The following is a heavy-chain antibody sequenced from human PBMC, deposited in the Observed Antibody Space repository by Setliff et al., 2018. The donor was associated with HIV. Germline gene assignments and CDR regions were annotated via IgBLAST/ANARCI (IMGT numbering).Heavy chain of an antibody. D-gene: IGHD3-22*01. J-gene: IGHJ5*02. CDR2: IYHSGST. V-gene: IGHV4-31*03. CDR3: ARDVSAYYDGSGPRGWFDP. CDR1: GGAIRSDSYY. Sequence: SETLSLTCTASGGAIRSDSYYWTWIRQRPGRGLEWVGYIYHSGSTYYHPSLKSRVTISVDTSKNQFSLKLSSVTAADAAVYYCARDVSAYYDGSGPRGWFDPWGQGTLVTVSS.